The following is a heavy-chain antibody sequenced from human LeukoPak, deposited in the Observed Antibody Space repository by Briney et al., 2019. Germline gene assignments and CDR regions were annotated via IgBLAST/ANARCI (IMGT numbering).Heavy chain of an antibody. CDR1: RYTFTSYG. Sequence: ASVTVSCKSSRYTFTSYGISWVRQAPGQGLEWMGWISAYNGNTNYAQKLQGRVTMTTDTSTSTAYMELRSLRSDDTAVYYCARSYSSSWYDLGYYYGMDVWGQGTTVTVSS. CDR2: ISAYNGNT. D-gene: IGHD6-13*01. CDR3: ARSYSSSWYDLGYYYGMDV. J-gene: IGHJ6*02. V-gene: IGHV1-18*01.